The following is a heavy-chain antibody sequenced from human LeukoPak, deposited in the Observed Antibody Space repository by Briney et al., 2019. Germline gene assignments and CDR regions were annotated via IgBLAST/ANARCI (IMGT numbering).Heavy chain of an antibody. J-gene: IGHJ4*02. CDR2: ISYDGSNK. V-gene: IGHV3-30-3*01. CDR1: RFTFSSYT. CDR3: AREAYDSSGYPLDY. D-gene: IGHD3-22*01. Sequence: QPGGSLRLSCAASRFTFSSYTMQWVRQAPGKGLEWVAVISYDGSNKYYADSVNGRFTISRDNSRNTLYLQMNSLRADDTAVYYCAREAYDSSGYPLDYWGQGTLVTVSS.